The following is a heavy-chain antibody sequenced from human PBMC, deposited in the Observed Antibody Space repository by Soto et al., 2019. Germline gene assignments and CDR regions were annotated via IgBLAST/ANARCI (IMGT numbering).Heavy chain of an antibody. CDR3: SRAGLGNYCGGDSCYSLDY. CDR1: GRICKTYT. J-gene: IGHJ4*02. CDR2: ISYRGDTS. D-gene: IGHD2-15*01. Sequence: SLRLSWVVEGRICKTYTMRWVRQATGKGLESVAAISYRGDTSYYADSVEGRFTVSRDNSKNTVYLQMTGLRPEDTALYYCSRAGLGNYCGGDSCYSLDYWGPGTLLTVSS. V-gene: IGHV3-30*14.